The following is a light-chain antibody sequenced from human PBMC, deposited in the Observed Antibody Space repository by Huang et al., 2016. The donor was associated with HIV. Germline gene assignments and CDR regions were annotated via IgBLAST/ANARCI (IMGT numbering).Light chain of an antibody. V-gene: IGKV2-28*01. CDR3: MQALQTPRT. CDR2: LVS. J-gene: IGKJ5*01. CDR1: QSLLHSNGYNY. Sequence: DIVMTQSPLSLPVTPGEPASISCRSSQSLLHSNGYNYLDWYLQKPGQSPQPLMYLVSNRASGVPDRFSGSGSVTDFTLKISRVEAEDVGVYYCMQALQTPRTFGQGTRLEIK.